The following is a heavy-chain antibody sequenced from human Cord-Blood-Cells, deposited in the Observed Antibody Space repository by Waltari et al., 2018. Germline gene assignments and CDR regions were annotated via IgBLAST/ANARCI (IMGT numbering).Heavy chain of an antibody. J-gene: IGHJ3*02. D-gene: IGHD6-6*01. CDR2: TYHSGST. V-gene: IGHV4-38-2*01. CDR1: AYSISSGYY. CDR3: ARYHSSSSKACDI. Sequence: QVQLQESGPGLVKPSETLSLTCAVSAYSISSGYYWGWIRPPPGKGLEWIGSTYHSGSTYYDPSLKSRVTISVDTSKNQFCLKLSSVTAADTAVYYCARYHSSSSKACDIWGQGTMVTVSS.